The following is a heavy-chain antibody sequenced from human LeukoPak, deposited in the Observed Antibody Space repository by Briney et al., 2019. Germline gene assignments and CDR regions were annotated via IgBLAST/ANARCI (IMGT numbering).Heavy chain of an antibody. CDR2: IYPTDSNT. CDR1: GNSFTGYR. Sequence: GESLKISCKSSGNSFTGYRIGWVRPMSGKGLEWTGIIYPTDSNTKYSPSFQGQVTISVDKSINTAYLQWSSLKASDTAMYYCARQGHSSGWSFDYWGQGTLVTVSS. CDR3: ARQGHSSGWSFDY. J-gene: IGHJ4*02. V-gene: IGHV5-51*01. D-gene: IGHD6-19*01.